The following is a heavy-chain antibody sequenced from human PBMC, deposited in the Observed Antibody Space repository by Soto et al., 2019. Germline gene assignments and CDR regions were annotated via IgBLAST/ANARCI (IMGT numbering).Heavy chain of an antibody. D-gene: IGHD2-2*01. CDR1: GYTFTSYG. CDR2: ISAYNGNT. J-gene: IGHJ6*02. CDR3: ARDPSAATPFYYYYYGMDV. V-gene: IGHV1-18*01. Sequence: ASVKVSCKASGYTFTSYGISWVRQAPGQGLEWMGWISAYNGNTNYAQKLQGRVTMTTDTSTSTAYMEPRSLRSDDTAVYYCARDPSAATPFYYYYYGMDVWGQGTTVTVSS.